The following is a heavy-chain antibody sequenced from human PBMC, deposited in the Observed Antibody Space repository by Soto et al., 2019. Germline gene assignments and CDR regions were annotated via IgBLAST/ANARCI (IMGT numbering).Heavy chain of an antibody. V-gene: IGHV1-3*01. D-gene: IGHD6-19*01. CDR2: INAGNGNT. J-gene: IGHJ4*02. CDR3: ARDGAVSGNSNFDY. CDR1: GYTCTSYA. Sequence: QVQLVQSGAEVKKPGASVKVSCKASGYTCTSYAIHWVRQAPGQRLEWMGWINAGNGNTKYSQKFQGRVTITRDTSASTAYMELRILTSQDTAVYYCARDGAVSGNSNFDYWGQGTLVTVSS.